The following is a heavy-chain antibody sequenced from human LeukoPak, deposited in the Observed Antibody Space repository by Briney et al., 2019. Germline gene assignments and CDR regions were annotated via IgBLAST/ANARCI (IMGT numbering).Heavy chain of an antibody. CDR3: ARGAGYSTTSFDY. D-gene: IGHD6-13*01. CDR2: FYYIEST. Sequence: SGTLSLTCTVSGGSICNYYWSCIRQPPGKGLEWIGYFYYIESTNYNPSLKSRVTISVDTSKNQFSLKLRSVTAADTAVYYCARGAGYSTTSFDYWGQGTLVTVSS. CDR1: GGSICNYY. V-gene: IGHV4-59*01. J-gene: IGHJ4*02.